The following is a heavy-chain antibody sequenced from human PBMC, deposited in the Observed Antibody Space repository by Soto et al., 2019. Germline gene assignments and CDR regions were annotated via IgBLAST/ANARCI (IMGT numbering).Heavy chain of an antibody. D-gene: IGHD2-2*01. CDR2: ISYDGSNK. CDR1: GFTFSSYA. V-gene: IGHV3-30-3*01. J-gene: IGHJ4*02. CDR3: ASGDIVVPPAALAQDY. Sequence: GGSLRLSCAASGFTFSSYAMHWVRQAPGKGLEWVAVISYDGSNKYYADSVKGRFTISRDNSKNTLYLQMNSLRAEDTAVYYCASGDIVVPPAALAQDYWGQGTLVTVSS.